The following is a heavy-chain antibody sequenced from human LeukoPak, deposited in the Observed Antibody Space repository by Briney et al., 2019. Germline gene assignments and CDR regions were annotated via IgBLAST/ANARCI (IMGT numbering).Heavy chain of an antibody. CDR2: VHPNSGDT. CDR1: GYTFSGYY. CDR3: ARDGPAVVPLDY. V-gene: IGHV1-2*02. J-gene: IGHJ4*02. Sequence: ASVKVSCKASGYTFSGYYMHWVRQAPRQGLEWMGWVHPNSGDTNYAQKFQGRVTMTRDTSISTAYLELSGLTSDDTALYYCARDGPAVVPLDYWGQGTLVTVSS. D-gene: IGHD2-2*01.